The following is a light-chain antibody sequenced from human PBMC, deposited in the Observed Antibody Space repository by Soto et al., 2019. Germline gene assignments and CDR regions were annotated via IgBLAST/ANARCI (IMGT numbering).Light chain of an antibody. J-gene: IGKJ1*01. CDR2: DAS. V-gene: IGKV1-5*01. CDR1: QSISSW. Sequence: DIQMTPSPSTLSASVGDRVTITCRASQSISSWLAWDQQKPGKAPKLLIYDASSLESGVPSRFSGSGSGTEFTLTISSLQPDDFATYYCQQYNSYSWTFGQGTKVDIK. CDR3: QQYNSYSWT.